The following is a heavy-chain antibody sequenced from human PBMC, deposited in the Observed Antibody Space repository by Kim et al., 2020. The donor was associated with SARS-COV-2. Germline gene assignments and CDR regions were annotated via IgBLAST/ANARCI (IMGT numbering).Heavy chain of an antibody. J-gene: IGHJ3*02. D-gene: IGHD3-22*01. Sequence: SVRGKFTISRDDSKSVAYLQMNSLTTEDTAVYYCSRDLTAIVVIPQHSFDIWGQGTMVTVSS. V-gene: IGHV3-49*02. CDR3: SRDLTAIVVIPQHSFDI.